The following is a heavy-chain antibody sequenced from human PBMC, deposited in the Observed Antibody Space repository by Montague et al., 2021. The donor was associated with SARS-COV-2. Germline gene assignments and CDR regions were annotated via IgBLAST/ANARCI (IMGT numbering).Heavy chain of an antibody. J-gene: IGHJ4*02. CDR2: VNHSGQT. V-gene: IGHV4-34*01. CDR1: GGSLIGEH. CDR3: SRGPVGVAARLRYYCDQ. Sequence: SETLSLTCAVYGGSLIGEHWSWIRQPPGKGLEWIGKVNHSGQTNYNLSXXSRVNMSVDTSKSQFSLEVRSVTAADTAVYYCSRGPVGVAARLRYYCDQWGQGTLVTVSS. D-gene: IGHD6-6*01.